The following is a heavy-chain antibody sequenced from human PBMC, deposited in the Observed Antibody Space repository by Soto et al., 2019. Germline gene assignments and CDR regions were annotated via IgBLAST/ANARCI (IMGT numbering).Heavy chain of an antibody. D-gene: IGHD6-13*01. J-gene: IGHJ4*02. CDR1: GFTFSSYA. CDR2: ISYDGSNK. Sequence: GGSLRLSCAASGFTFSSYAMHWVRQAPGKGLEWVAVISYDGSNKYYADSVKGRFTISRDNSKNTLYLQMNSLRAEDTAVYYCARRSSSWYVIDYWGQGTLVTVSS. CDR3: ARRSSSWYVIDY. V-gene: IGHV3-30-3*01.